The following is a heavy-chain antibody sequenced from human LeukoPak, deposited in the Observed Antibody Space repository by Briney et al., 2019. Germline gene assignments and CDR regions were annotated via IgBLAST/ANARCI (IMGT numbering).Heavy chain of an antibody. V-gene: IGHV4-59*08. Sequence: SETLSLTCTVSGGSISGTYYWSWIRQPPGKGLEWIGYIYYTGTTGSNPSLKSRVTISLDTSKNQFSLNLSSVTAADTAVYYCARRWVYDKRAFDAWGQGTMVTVSS. J-gene: IGHJ3*01. D-gene: IGHD3-16*01. CDR2: IYYTGTT. CDR1: GGSISGTYY. CDR3: ARRWVYDKRAFDA.